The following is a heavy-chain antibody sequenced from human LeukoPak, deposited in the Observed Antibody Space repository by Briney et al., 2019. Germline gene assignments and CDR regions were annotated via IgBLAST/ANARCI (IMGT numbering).Heavy chain of an antibody. CDR2: INHSGST. Sequence: PSETLSLTCAVYGGSFSGYYWSWIRQPPGKGLEWIGEINHSGSTNYNPSLKSRVTISVDTSKNQFSLKLSSVTAADTAVYYCAIFDWVGNWFDPWGQGTLVTVSS. CDR3: AIFDWVGNWFDP. V-gene: IGHV4-34*01. D-gene: IGHD3-9*01. CDR1: GGSFSGYY. J-gene: IGHJ5*02.